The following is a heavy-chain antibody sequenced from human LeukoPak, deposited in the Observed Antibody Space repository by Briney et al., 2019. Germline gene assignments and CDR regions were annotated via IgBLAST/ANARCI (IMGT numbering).Heavy chain of an antibody. CDR2: INPSGSTT. V-gene: IGHV1-46*01. D-gene: IGHD1-1*01. CDR3: ARETSDS. Sequence: EASVKVSFKASGYTFTSYFMHWVRQAPGQGLEWLGMINPSGSTTTYPRKFQGRVTMTRDTSTSTVYMELSSLRSEDTAVYYCARETSDSWGQGTLVTVSS. J-gene: IGHJ5*01. CDR1: GYTFTSYF.